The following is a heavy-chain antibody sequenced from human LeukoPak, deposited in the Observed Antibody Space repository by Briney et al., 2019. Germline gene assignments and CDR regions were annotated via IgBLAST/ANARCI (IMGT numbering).Heavy chain of an antibody. CDR3: ARDAKYYYGSRTYFFFEY. J-gene: IGHJ4*02. Sequence: SETLSLTCTVSGGSFSTYYWSWIRQPAGKGLEWIGHIYTSGATNYNPSLKSRVTMSIDTSKNQFSLKLSSVTAADTAVYYCARDAKYYYGSRTYFFFEYWGQGTLLTVSS. V-gene: IGHV4-4*07. CDR1: GGSFSTYY. D-gene: IGHD3-10*01. CDR2: IYTSGAT.